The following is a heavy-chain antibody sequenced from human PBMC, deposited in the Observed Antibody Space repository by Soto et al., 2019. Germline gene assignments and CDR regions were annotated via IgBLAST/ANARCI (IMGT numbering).Heavy chain of an antibody. V-gene: IGHV4-59*03. J-gene: IGHJ6*03. Sequence: SETLSLTCTVSGGSISSYYWSWIRQPPGKGLEWIGYIYYSGSTNYNPSLKSRVAISVDTPKNQFSLQLSSVTVADTAFYYCAGCGSIVAATRLHMDVWGKGPTVTV. D-gene: IGHD6-13*01. CDR1: GGSISSYY. CDR3: AGCGSIVAATRLHMDV. CDR2: IYYSGST.